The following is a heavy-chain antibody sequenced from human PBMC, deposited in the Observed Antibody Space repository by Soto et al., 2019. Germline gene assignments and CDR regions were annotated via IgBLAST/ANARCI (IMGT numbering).Heavy chain of an antibody. CDR3: ARKDKSGYFNWFDP. Sequence: ESLKISCRTSGYRFTSYWIAWVRQMPGKGLEWMGIIFPSDSDTRYSPSFQGQVTISADRSTSTVFLQWASLKASDTAVYFCARKDKSGYFNWFDPWGQGTLVTVSS. D-gene: IGHD3-22*01. CDR1: GYRFTSYW. CDR2: IFPSDSDT. J-gene: IGHJ5*02. V-gene: IGHV5-51*01.